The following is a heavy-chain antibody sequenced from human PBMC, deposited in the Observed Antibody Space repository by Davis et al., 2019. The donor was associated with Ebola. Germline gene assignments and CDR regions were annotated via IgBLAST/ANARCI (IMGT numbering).Heavy chain of an antibody. V-gene: IGHV3-48*03. J-gene: IGHJ4*02. CDR2: ISSSGSTI. CDR3: ARRYYDILTGYLGIYFGY. CDR1: GFTFSSYE. Sequence: GESLKISCAASGFTFSSYEMNWVRQAPGKGLEWVSYISSSGSTIYYADSVKGRFTISRDNAKNSLYLQMNSLRAEDTAVYYCARRYYDILTGYLGIYFGYWGQGTLVTVSS. D-gene: IGHD3-9*01.